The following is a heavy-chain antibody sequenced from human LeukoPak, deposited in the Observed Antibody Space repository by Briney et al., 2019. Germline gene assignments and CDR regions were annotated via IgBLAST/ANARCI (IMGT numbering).Heavy chain of an antibody. CDR2: ISSSSSYI. D-gene: IGHD3-10*01. CDR3: ARGFGELYYYYYYMDV. V-gene: IGHV3-21*01. J-gene: IGHJ6*03. CDR1: GFTFSSYS. Sequence: PGGSLRLSCAAPGFTFSSYSMNWVCQAPGKGLEWVSSISSSSSYIYYADSVKGRFTISRDNAKNSLYLQMNSLRAEDTAVYYCARGFGELYYYYYYMDVWGKGTTVTVSS.